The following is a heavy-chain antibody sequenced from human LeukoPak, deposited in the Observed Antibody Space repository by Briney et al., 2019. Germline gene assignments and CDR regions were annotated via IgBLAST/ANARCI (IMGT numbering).Heavy chain of an antibody. CDR1: GFTFSSYS. J-gene: IGHJ4*02. CDR2: ISSSSSTI. D-gene: IGHD4-17*01. V-gene: IGHV3-48*04. CDR3: AKPTSTVTGDY. Sequence: GGSLRLSCAASGFTFSSYSMNWVRQAPGKGLEWVSYISSSSSTIYYADSVKGRFTISRDNAKNSLYLQMNSLRAEDTAVYYCAKPTSTVTGDYWGQGTLVTVSS.